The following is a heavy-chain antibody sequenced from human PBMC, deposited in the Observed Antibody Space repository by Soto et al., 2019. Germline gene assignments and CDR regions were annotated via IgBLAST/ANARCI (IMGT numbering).Heavy chain of an antibody. J-gene: IGHJ6*02. V-gene: IGHV1-2*02. CDR2: INPNSGGT. CDR1: GYTFTGYY. Sequence: ASVKVSCKASGYTFTGYYMHWVGQAPGQGLEWMGWINPNSGGTNYAQKFQGRVTMTRDTSISTAYMEPSRLRSDDTAVYYCARDLAVDYYYGMDVWGQGTTVTVSS. CDR3: ARDLAVDYYYGMDV. D-gene: IGHD6-25*01.